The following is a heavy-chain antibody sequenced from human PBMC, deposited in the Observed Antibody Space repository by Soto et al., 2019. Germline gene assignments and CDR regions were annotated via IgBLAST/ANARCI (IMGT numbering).Heavy chain of an antibody. Sequence: GASVKVSCKASGYTFTSYGISWVRQAPGQGLEWMGWISAYNGNTNYAQKLQGRVTMTTDTSTSTAYMELRSLRSDDTAVYYCARIGRNCSSTSCYGWFDPWGQGTQVTVS. V-gene: IGHV1-18*04. D-gene: IGHD2-2*01. CDR1: GYTFTSYG. J-gene: IGHJ5*02. CDR2: ISAYNGNT. CDR3: ARIGRNCSSTSCYGWFDP.